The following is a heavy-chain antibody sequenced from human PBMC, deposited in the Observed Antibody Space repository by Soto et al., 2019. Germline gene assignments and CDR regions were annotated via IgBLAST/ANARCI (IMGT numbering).Heavy chain of an antibody. J-gene: IGHJ5*02. Sequence: GSLRLSCAASGFTVSSNYMSWVRQAPGKGLEWVSVIYSGGSTYYADSVKGRFTISRDNSKNTLFLHMTNLRPEDTAVYYCAKPRSGLEWPPFDPWGHGTLVTVSS. CDR1: GFTVSSNY. V-gene: IGHV3-53*05. D-gene: IGHD3-3*01. CDR2: IYSGGST. CDR3: AKPRSGLEWPPFDP.